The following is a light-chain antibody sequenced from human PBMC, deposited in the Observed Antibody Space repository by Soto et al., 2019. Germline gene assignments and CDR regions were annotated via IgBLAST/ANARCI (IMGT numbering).Light chain of an antibody. Sequence: SYELTQPPSVSVAPGKTAKITCGGTNIGSKSVHWYQQKPDQAPVLVIYYDSDRPSGIPERFSGSNSGNTATLTISGVEAGDEADYYCQVWDSSSDYVFGTGTKLTVL. CDR2: YDS. CDR3: QVWDSSSDYV. V-gene: IGLV3-21*04. CDR1: NIGSKS. J-gene: IGLJ1*01.